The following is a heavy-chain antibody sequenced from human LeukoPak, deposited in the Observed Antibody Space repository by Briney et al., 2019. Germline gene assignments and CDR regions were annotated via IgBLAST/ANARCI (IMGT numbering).Heavy chain of an antibody. J-gene: IGHJ3*01. Sequence: GGSLRLSCAASGFTFSDYYMSWIRQAPGKGLEWVSYISGSSSYTKYADSVKGRFTISRDNAKNSLYLQMNSLRAEDTAVYFCARIQAAAPGAFDVWGRGTVVTVSS. CDR1: GFTFSDYY. CDR2: ISGSSSYT. V-gene: IGHV3-11*06. D-gene: IGHD6-13*01. CDR3: ARIQAAAPGAFDV.